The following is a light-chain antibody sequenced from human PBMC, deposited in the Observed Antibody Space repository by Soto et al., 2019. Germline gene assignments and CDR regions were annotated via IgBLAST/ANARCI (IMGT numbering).Light chain of an antibody. V-gene: IGKV1-5*01. CDR3: QQYRSYPYT. CDR1: QNISNC. CDR2: DAS. J-gene: IGKJ2*01. Sequence: DIPMTQSPSTLSAFVGDRVTLNCRASQNISNCLAWSQQKPGKAPKLLIYDASSLQSGVPSRFSGSGSGTEFTLTISSLQPDDFAPYYCQQYRSYPYTFGQGTKLEIK.